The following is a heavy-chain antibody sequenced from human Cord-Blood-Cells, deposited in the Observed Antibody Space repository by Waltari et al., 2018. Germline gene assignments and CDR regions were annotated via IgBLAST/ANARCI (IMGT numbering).Heavy chain of an antibody. V-gene: IGHV1-2*02. D-gene: IGHD3-10*01. J-gene: IGHJ4*02. CDR2: INPNSGGT. Sequence: QVQLVQSGAEVNKPGASVQVSCKASGYTFTGSYMHWVRQAPGQGLEWMGWINPNSGGTNYAQKFQGRVTMTRDTSISTAYMELSRLRSDDTAVYYCARAGMRVWFGEFINDYWGQGTLVTVSS. CDR3: ARAGMRVWFGEFINDY. CDR1: GYTFTGSY.